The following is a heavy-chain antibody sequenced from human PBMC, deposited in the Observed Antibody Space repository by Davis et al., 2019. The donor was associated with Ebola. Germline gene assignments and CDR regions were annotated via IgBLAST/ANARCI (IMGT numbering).Heavy chain of an antibody. CDR1: GFTFSSYA. Sequence: PGGSLRLSCAASGFTFSSYAMHWVRQAPGKGLEYVSAISSNGGSTYYADSVKGRFTISRDNSKNTLYLQMGSLRAEDMAVYYCARDRAKTTVTRYYYYGMDVWGQGTTVTVSS. V-gene: IGHV3-64*02. D-gene: IGHD4-17*01. CDR2: ISSNGGST. J-gene: IGHJ6*02. CDR3: ARDRAKTTVTRYYYYGMDV.